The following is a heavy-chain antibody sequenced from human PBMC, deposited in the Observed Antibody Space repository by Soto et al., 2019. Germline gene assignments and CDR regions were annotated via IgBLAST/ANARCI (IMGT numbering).Heavy chain of an antibody. J-gene: IGHJ5*02. CDR2: IYYSGST. V-gene: IGHV4-30-4*01. CDR1: GGSISSGDYY. D-gene: IGHD3-22*01. CDR3: ARDYYDSSGYGENWFDP. Sequence: SETLSLTCTVSGGSISSGDYYWSWIRQPPGKGLEWIGYIYYSGSTYYNPSLKSRVTISVDTSKNQFSLKLSSVTAADTAVYYCARDYYDSSGYGENWFDPWGQGTLVTVSS.